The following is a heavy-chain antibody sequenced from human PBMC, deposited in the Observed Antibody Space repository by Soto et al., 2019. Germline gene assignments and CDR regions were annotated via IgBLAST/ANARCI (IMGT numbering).Heavy chain of an antibody. CDR3: ANQYSGSDSFDY. CDR2: ISYDGRNK. D-gene: IGHD1-26*01. J-gene: IGHJ4*02. CDR1: GFTFSSYG. V-gene: IGHV3-30*18. Sequence: QVQLVESGGGVVQPGRSLRLSCAASGFTFSSYGMHWVRQAPGKGLEWVAVISYDGRNKYYADSVKGRFTISRDNSKNTLYLQMNSLIAEDTAVYYCANQYSGSDSFDYWGQGTLVTVSS.